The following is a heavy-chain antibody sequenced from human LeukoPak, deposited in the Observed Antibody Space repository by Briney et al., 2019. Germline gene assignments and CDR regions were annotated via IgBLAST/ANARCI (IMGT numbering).Heavy chain of an antibody. CDR3: VKSGGYATAIRYFDL. V-gene: IGHV3-74*01. CDR2: IRPDGSIT. D-gene: IGHD2-21*02. CDR1: GFTFSYYW. Sequence: GVSLRLSCSASGFTFSYYWMHWVRQAPGKGLVWVSHIRPDGSITNFADSVKGRFTISRDNAKNSLYLQMDSLRTEDTALYYCVKSGGYATAIRYFDLWGRGTLVTVSS. J-gene: IGHJ2*01.